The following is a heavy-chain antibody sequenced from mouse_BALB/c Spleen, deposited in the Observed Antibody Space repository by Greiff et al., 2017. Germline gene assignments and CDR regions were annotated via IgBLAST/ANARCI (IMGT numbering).Heavy chain of an antibody. Sequence: EVQRVESGAELVKPGASVKLSCTASGFNIKDTYMHWVKQRPEQGLEWIGRIDPANGNTKYDPKFQGKATITADTSSNTAYLQLSSLTSEDTAVYYCARSGYYGSTYYAMDYWGQGTSVTVSS. D-gene: IGHD1-1*01. CDR3: ARSGYYGSTYYAMDY. V-gene: IGHV14-3*02. CDR1: GFNIKDTY. J-gene: IGHJ4*01. CDR2: IDPANGNT.